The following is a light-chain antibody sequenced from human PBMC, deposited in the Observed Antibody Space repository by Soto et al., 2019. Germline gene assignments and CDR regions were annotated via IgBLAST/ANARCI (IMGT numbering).Light chain of an antibody. V-gene: IGKV3-15*01. Sequence: EIVMTQSPATLSVSPGERATLSCRASQSVRSNLAWYQQKLGQAPRLLIYGASTRATGIPARFSGSGSGTEFTLTISSLQSADFAIFYCQQYNDWPRTFGQGTQL. CDR1: QSVRSN. CDR3: QQYNDWPRT. J-gene: IGKJ2*01. CDR2: GAS.